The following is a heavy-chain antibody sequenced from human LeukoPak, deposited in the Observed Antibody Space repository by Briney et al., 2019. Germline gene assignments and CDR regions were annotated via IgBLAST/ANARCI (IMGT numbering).Heavy chain of an antibody. V-gene: IGHV3-48*01. CDR2: LSNTGNI. CDR1: GFTFSSYG. Sequence: GGSLRLSCAASGFTFSSYGMNWVHQAPGKGLEWLSYLSNTGNIHYAQSVKGRITISRDNAKNSLYLQMDGLRAEDTAVYYCARRGDTPMIGDHWGQGILVTVAS. J-gene: IGHJ4*02. D-gene: IGHD5-18*01. CDR3: ARRGDTPMIGDH.